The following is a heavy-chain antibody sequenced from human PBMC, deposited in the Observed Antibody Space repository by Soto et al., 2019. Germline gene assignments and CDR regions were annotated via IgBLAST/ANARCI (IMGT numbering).Heavy chain of an antibody. CDR3: AAHLNTTVTAYWDFDL. Sequence: QVHLQQWGAGLLKPSETLSLNCAVYGGSFSGYYWSWIRQPQGRGLEWIGEINNSGSTNFNPSLNSRVGMSVDTSKKQFSLKLSSVTVANTAVYYCAAHLNTTVTAYWDFDLWGRGTLVTVSS. CDR2: INNSGST. V-gene: IGHV4-34*01. CDR1: GGSFSGYY. D-gene: IGHD4-17*01. J-gene: IGHJ2*01.